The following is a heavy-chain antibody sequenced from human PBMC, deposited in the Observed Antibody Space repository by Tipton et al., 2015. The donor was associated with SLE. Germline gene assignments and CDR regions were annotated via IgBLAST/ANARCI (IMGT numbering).Heavy chain of an antibody. J-gene: IGHJ6*03. CDR3: SKLRSFYYHMDV. V-gene: IGHV1-69*09. CDR2: IKPILGVT. D-gene: IGHD2-21*01. CDR1: EGTFSSYP. Sequence: QLVQSGAEVKKPGSSVKVSCKASEGTFSSYPFSWVRQAPGQGLEWMGRIKPILGVTNYAQKFQGRVSISADKSTSTAYMELSSLRSDDTAVYYCSKLRSFYYHMDVWGEGLRSPSL.